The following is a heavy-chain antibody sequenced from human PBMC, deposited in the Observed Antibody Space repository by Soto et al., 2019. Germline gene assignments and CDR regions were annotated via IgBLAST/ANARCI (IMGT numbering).Heavy chain of an antibody. J-gene: IGHJ6*02. CDR3: ARYHGDYAPGV. V-gene: IGHV4-59*08. Sequence: QVQLQESGPGLVKPSETLSLTCTVSGVSISSYYWSWIRQPPGKGLEWIGHTYYSGSLNYNPSLKSRVTISVDTSKNQFSLRLSSVTAADTAVYYCARYHGDYAPGVWGQGTTFTVSS. CDR1: GVSISSYY. CDR2: TYYSGSL. D-gene: IGHD4-17*01.